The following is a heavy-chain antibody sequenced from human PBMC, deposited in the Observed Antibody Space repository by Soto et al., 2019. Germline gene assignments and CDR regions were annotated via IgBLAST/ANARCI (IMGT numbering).Heavy chain of an antibody. Sequence: QVQLQESGPGLVKPSQTLSLTCTVSGGSISSGGYYWSWIRQHPGKGLEWIGYIYYSGSTYFNPALKSRVTISVDTSKNQCSLKLSSVTAADTAVYYCARCDVITNNWFDPWGQGTLVTVSS. CDR1: GGSISSGGYY. D-gene: IGHD3-22*01. CDR2: IYYSGST. J-gene: IGHJ5*02. CDR3: ARCDVITNNWFDP. V-gene: IGHV4-31*03.